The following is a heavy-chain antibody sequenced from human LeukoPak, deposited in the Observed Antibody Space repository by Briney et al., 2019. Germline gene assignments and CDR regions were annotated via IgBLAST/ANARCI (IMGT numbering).Heavy chain of an antibody. CDR2: IYSGGST. D-gene: IGHD6-19*01. Sequence: QAGGSLRLSCAASGFTVSSNYMSWVRQAPGKGLEWVSVIYSGGSTYYADSVKGRFTISRDNSKNTLYLQMNSLRAEDTAVYYCARDRPAGYSSGWYEDWGQGTLVTVSS. CDR3: ARDRPAGYSSGWYED. J-gene: IGHJ4*02. V-gene: IGHV3-53*01. CDR1: GFTVSSNY.